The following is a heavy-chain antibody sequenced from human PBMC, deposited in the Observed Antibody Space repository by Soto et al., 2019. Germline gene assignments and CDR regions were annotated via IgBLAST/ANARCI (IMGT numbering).Heavy chain of an antibody. J-gene: IGHJ3*02. CDR2: IYPGDSDT. D-gene: IGHD1-26*01. Sequence: PGESLKISCKGSGYSFTSYWIGWVRQMPGKGLEWMGIIYPGDSDTRYSPSFQGQVTISADKSISTAYLQWSSLKASDTAMYYCARLSSGSYPPSDAFDIWGQGTMVTVSS. CDR3: ARLSSGSYPPSDAFDI. CDR1: GYSFTSYW. V-gene: IGHV5-51*01.